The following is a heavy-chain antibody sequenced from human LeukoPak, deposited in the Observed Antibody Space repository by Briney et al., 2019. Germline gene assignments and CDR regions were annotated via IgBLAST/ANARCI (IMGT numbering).Heavy chain of an antibody. CDR2: IYYSGTT. D-gene: IGHD5-18*01. J-gene: IGHJ5*02. CDR1: GGSISSRPYY. CDR3: AKGAGGFSYYNWFDP. V-gene: IGHV4-39*07. Sequence: SETLSLTCTLSGGSISSRPYYWGWVRQSPGKGLEWIGSIYYSGTTHYNPSLESRVTISVDTSKNQFSLKLASVTAADTAIYYCAKGAGGFSYYNWFDPWGQGTLVTVSS.